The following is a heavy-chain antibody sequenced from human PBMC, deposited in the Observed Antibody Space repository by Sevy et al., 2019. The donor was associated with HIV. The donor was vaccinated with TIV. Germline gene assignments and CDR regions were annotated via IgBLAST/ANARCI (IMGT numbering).Heavy chain of an antibody. CDR2: ISYDGNNK. J-gene: IGHJ4*02. Sequence: GGSLRLSCTASGFTFSSYAMYWVRQAPGKGPEWVAVISYDGNNKDYAYSVKGRFTISRDNSKNTLYLKMNSLRAEDTAVYYCASHYYDSTGYYFPLDYWGQGTLVTVSS. CDR3: ASHYYDSTGYYFPLDY. D-gene: IGHD3-22*01. V-gene: IGHV3-30*04. CDR1: GFTFSSYA.